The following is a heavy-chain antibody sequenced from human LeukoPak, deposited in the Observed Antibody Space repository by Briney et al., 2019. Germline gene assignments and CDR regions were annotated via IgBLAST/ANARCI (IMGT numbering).Heavy chain of an antibody. CDR3: ARERGYYFDY. CDR2: IHYSGST. J-gene: IGHJ4*02. V-gene: IGHV4-39*07. Sequence: PSETLSLTCTVSGGSISSSNYYWGWIRQPPGKGLEWIGSIHYSGSTNYNPSLKSRVTISVDTSKNQFSLKLSSVTAADTAVYYCARERGYYFDYWGQGTLVTVSS. CDR1: GGSISSSNYY.